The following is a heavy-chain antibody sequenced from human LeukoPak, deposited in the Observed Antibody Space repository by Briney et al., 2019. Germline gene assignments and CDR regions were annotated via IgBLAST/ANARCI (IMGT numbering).Heavy chain of an antibody. V-gene: IGHV1-18*01. CDR3: ARDEDCSSTSCYLGSAGGDY. D-gene: IGHD2-2*01. J-gene: IGHJ4*02. CDR2: ISAYNGNT. CDR1: GYTFTSYG. Sequence: ASVKVSCKASGYTFTSYGISWVRQAPGQGLDWMGWISAYNGNTNYAQKLQGRVTMTTDTSTSTAYMELRSLRSDDTAVYYCARDEDCSSTSCYLGSAGGDYWGQGTLVTVSS.